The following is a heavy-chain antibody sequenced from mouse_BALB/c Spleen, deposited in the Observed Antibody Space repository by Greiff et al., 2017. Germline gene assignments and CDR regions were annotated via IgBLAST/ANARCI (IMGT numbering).Heavy chain of an antibody. CDR1: GFTFSDYY. CDR3: TYGNYRYYAMDY. J-gene: IGHJ4*01. V-gene: IGHV5-4*02. D-gene: IGHD2-1*01. CDR2: ISDGGSYT. Sequence: EVQLVESGGGLVKPGGSLKLSCAASGFTFSDYYMYWVRQTPEKRLEWVATISDGGSYTYYPDSVKGRFTISRDNAKNNLYLQMSSLKSEDTAMYYCTYGNYRYYAMDYWGQGTSVTVSS.